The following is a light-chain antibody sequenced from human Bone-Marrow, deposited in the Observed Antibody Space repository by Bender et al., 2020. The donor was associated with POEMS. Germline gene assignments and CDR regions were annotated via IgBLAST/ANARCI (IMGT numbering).Light chain of an antibody. J-gene: IGLJ3*02. CDR3: ATWDDSLNGWV. CDR2: NNS. CDR1: SSKFGGYP. Sequence: VTISCSGSSSKFGGYPVTWYQRLQGAAPKLVIFNNSQRPSGVPDRFSGSNSGTSASLAISGLLSDDEADFYCATWDDSLNGWVFGGGTKLTVL. V-gene: IGLV1-44*01.